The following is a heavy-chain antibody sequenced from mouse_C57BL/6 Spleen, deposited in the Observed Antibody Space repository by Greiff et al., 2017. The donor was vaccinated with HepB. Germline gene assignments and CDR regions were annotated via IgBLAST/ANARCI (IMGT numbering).Heavy chain of an antibody. CDR1: GYSITSGYY. V-gene: IGHV3-6*01. CDR2: ISYDGSN. D-gene: IGHD2-4*01. J-gene: IGHJ3*01. CDR3: ARDVGIYYDYDSWFAY. Sequence: ESGPGLVKPSQSLSLTCSVTGYSITSGYYWNWIRQFPGNKLEWMGYISYDGSNNYNPSLKNRISITRDTSKNQFFLKLNSVTTEDTATYYCARDVGIYYDYDSWFAYWGQGTLVTVSA.